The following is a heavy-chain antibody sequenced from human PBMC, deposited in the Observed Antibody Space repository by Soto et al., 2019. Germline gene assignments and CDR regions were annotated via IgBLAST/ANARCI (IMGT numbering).Heavy chain of an antibody. J-gene: IGHJ6*02. D-gene: IGHD3-3*01. Sequence: PGESLKISCKGSGYSFTSYWIGWVRQMPGKGLEWMGIIYPGDSDTRYSPSFQGQVTISADKSISTAYLQWSSLKASDTAMYYCARANYDFWSGQYYYYYYGMDVWGQGTTVTVCS. V-gene: IGHV5-51*01. CDR1: GYSFTSYW. CDR2: IYPGDSDT. CDR3: ARANYDFWSGQYYYYYYGMDV.